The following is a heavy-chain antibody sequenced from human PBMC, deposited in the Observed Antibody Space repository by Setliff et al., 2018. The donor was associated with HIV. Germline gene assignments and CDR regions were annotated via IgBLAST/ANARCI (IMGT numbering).Heavy chain of an antibody. V-gene: IGHV1-3*03. Sequence: GASVKVSCKASGYRFTTYEMHWVRQAPGQGLEWMGWIDVATGSTKYSQEFQGRVTITSDTSASTAYLELSSLKSEDMAVYYCARVKTGDPLYFDHWGQGTLVTVSS. D-gene: IGHD7-27*01. J-gene: IGHJ4*02. CDR2: IDVATGST. CDR1: GYRFTTYE. CDR3: ARVKTGDPLYFDH.